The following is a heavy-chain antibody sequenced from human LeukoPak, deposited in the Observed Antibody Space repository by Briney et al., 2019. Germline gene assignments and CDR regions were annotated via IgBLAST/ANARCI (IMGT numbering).Heavy chain of an antibody. Sequence: SETLSLTCTVSGGSISSYYWGWIRQPPGKGLEWIGSIYYSGSTYYNPSLKSRVTISVDTSKNQFSLKLSSVTAADTAVYYCARPRGSYGDYKYYFDYWGQGTLVTVSS. CDR1: GGSISSYY. CDR3: ARPRGSYGDYKYYFDY. J-gene: IGHJ4*02. V-gene: IGHV4-39*01. D-gene: IGHD4-17*01. CDR2: IYYSGST.